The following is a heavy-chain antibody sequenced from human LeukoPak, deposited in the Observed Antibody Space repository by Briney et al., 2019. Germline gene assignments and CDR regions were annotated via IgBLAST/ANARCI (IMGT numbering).Heavy chain of an antibody. D-gene: IGHD3-22*01. CDR2: IYYSGST. J-gene: IGHJ4*02. Sequence: PSETLSLTCTVSGGSISSGGYYWSWIRQHPGKGPEWIGYIYYSGSTYYNPSLKSRVTISVDTSKNQFSLKLSSVTAADTAVYYCARRGDDYYDSSGYFDYWGQGTLVTVSS. CDR3: ARRGDDYYDSSGYFDY. CDR1: GGSISSGGYY. V-gene: IGHV4-31*03.